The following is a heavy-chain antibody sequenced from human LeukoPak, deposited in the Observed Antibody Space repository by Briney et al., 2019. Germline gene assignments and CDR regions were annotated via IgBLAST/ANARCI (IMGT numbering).Heavy chain of an antibody. CDR3: AREPERYDYVWGNYRTYGMDV. J-gene: IGHJ6*02. Sequence: RSGGSLRLSCAASGFTFSSYYMTWVRQAPGKGLEWVSYISRSSDTIYYAESVKGRFTISRDNAKNSLYLQMNSLRAEDTAVYYCAREPERYDYVWGNYRTYGMDVWGQGTTVTVSS. CDR2: ISRSSDTI. CDR1: GFTFSSYY. V-gene: IGHV3-48*01. D-gene: IGHD3-16*02.